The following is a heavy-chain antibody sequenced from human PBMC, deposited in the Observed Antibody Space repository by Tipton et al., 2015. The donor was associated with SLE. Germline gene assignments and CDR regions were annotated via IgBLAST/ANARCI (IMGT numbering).Heavy chain of an antibody. CDR1: GFTFSSYA. CDR2: ISYDGSNK. Sequence: SLRLSCAASGFTFSSYAMHWVRQAPGKGLEWVAVISYDGSNKYYADSVKGRFTISRDNSKNTLYLQMNSLRAEDTAVYYCARDPYSSSSEGDYWGQGTLVTVSS. J-gene: IGHJ4*02. V-gene: IGHV3-30*04. D-gene: IGHD6-6*01. CDR3: ARDPYSSSSEGDY.